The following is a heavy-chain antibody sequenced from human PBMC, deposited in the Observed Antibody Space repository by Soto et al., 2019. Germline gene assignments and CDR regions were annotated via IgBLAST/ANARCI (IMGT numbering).Heavy chain of an antibody. CDR2: IFYSGST. D-gene: IGHD2-2*01. CDR3: ARHEGHCSTTTCRDYFYYYMDV. CDR1: GGSISSGSYY. V-gene: IGHV4-39*01. Sequence: SETLSLTCTVSGGSISSGSYYWGWIRQPPGEGLEWIGTIFYSGSTYFNPSVKSRVTISVDTSKNPFSLRLSSVTAADTAVYYCARHEGHCSTTTCRDYFYYYMDVWGKGTTVTVSS. J-gene: IGHJ6*03.